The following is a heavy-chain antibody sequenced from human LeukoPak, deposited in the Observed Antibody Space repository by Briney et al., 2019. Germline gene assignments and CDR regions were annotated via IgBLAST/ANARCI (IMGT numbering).Heavy chain of an antibody. Sequence: PGGSLRLSCAASGFTFSSYATSWVRQAPGKGLEWVSAISGSGGSTYYADSVKGWFTITRDNSKNTLYLQMNSLRAEDTAVYYCAKDRGDYYDSSGLDYWGQGTLVTVSS. CDR1: GFTFSSYA. V-gene: IGHV3-23*01. CDR2: ISGSGGST. J-gene: IGHJ4*02. D-gene: IGHD3-22*01. CDR3: AKDRGDYYDSSGLDY.